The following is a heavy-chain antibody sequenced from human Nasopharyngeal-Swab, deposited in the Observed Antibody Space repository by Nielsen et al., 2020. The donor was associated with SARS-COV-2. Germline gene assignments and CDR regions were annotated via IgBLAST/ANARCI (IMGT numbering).Heavy chain of an antibody. CDR1: GFTFSTYD. V-gene: IGHV3-23*01. CDR3: ARFSSSTSYYYFGMNV. J-gene: IGHJ6*02. D-gene: IGHD6-6*01. Sequence: GESLKISCAASGFTFSTYDMSWVRQAPGEGLEWVSTITGSGRDTYYADSVKGRFTISRDNSKNTLYLQMNSLRAEDTAVYYCARFSSSTSYYYFGMNVWGQGTAVTVSS. CDR2: ITGSGRDT.